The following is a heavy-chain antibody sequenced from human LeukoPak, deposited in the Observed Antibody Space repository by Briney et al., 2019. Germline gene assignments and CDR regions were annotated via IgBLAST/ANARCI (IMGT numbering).Heavy chain of an antibody. Sequence: GASVKVSCKASGYTFTSYYMYWVRQAPGQGLEWMGGIIPIFGTANYAQKFQGRVTITADKSSTTVYMELSSLRSEDTAVYYCASPPVPQAAAITPGYFYYYMDVWGKGTTVTVSS. V-gene: IGHV1-69*06. CDR2: IIPIFGTA. CDR1: GYTFTSYY. CDR3: ASPPVPQAAAITPGYFYYYMDV. D-gene: IGHD6-13*01. J-gene: IGHJ6*03.